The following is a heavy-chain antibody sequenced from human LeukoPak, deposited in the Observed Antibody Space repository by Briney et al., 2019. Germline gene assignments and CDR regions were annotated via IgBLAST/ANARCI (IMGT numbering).Heavy chain of an antibody. CDR2: IYSGGST. Sequence: GGSLRLSCAASGLTVSSNYMSWVRQAPGKGLEWVSVIYSGGSTYYADSVKGLFTISRDNSKNTLYLQMNSLRAEDTAVYYCARSPSIAARRIYYYYYMDVWGKGTTVTVSS. D-gene: IGHD6-6*01. CDR3: ARSPSIAARRIYYYYYMDV. V-gene: IGHV3-53*01. CDR1: GLTVSSNY. J-gene: IGHJ6*03.